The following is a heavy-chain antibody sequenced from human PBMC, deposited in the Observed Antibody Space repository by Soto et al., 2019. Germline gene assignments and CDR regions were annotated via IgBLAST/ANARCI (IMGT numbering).Heavy chain of an antibody. J-gene: IGHJ6*02. CDR3: VHRHYNLGKYGMEV. CDR1: GFSLSTTGVG. V-gene: IGHV2-5*02. D-gene: IGHD1-1*01. Sequence: QITLKESGPTVVKPTQTLTLTCTFSGFSLSTTGVGVGWIRQPPGKALEWLALFYWDDTKRYSPSLKTRLTITKDTSKNQVVLTMTNMDPVETATYYCVHRHYNLGKYGMEVWGQGTTVTVSS. CDR2: FYWDDTK.